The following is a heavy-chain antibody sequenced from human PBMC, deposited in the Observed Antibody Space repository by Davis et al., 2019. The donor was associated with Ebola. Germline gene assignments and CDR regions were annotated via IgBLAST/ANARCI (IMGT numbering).Heavy chain of an antibody. CDR2: ISSSGSTI. Sequence: GGSLRLSCAASGFTFSSYEMNWVRQAPGKGLEWVSYISSSGSTIYYADSVKSRFTISRDNAKNSLYLQMNSLRAEDTALYYCAKDMYSSSWDAFDIWGQGTMVTVSS. V-gene: IGHV3-48*03. CDR3: AKDMYSSSWDAFDI. J-gene: IGHJ3*02. D-gene: IGHD6-13*01. CDR1: GFTFSSYE.